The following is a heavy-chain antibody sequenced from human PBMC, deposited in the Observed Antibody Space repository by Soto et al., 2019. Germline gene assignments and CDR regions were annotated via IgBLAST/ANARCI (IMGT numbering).Heavy chain of an antibody. CDR3: TRDRGGDLKAFDI. J-gene: IGHJ3*02. D-gene: IGHD3-10*01. V-gene: IGHV3-21*01. Sequence: EVQLVESGGGLVKPGGSLRLSCAASGFTFSSYSMNWVRQAPGKGLEWVSLISSSSSYIYYADSVKGRITISRDKAKNSLSLQTNRARAEHTAVYYCTRDRGGDLKAFDIGGQRTRGTVAS. CDR1: GFTFSSYS. CDR2: ISSSSSYI.